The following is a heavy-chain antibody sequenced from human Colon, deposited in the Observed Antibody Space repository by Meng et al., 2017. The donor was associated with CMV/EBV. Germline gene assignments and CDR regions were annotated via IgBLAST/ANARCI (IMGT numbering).Heavy chain of an antibody. CDR3: ARGIGGRAPLDV. CDR2: IYYSGST. CDR1: GGSISSYY. Sequence: GSLRLSCTVSGGSISSYYWSWIRQPPGKGLEWIGYIYYSGSTNYNPSLKSRVTISVDTSKNQFSLKLSSVTAADTAVYYCARGIGGRAPLDVWGPGTTVTVSS. V-gene: IGHV4-59*01. J-gene: IGHJ6*02.